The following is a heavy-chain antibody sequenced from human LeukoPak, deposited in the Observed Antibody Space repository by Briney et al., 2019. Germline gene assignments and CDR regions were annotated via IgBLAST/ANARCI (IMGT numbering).Heavy chain of an antibody. Sequence: GGSLRLSCAASGFTFSSYGMHWVRQAPGKGLEWVAFIRYDGSNKYYADSVKGRFTISRDNSKNTLYLQMNSLRAEDTAVYYCAKDRLVLMVYADYWGQGTLVTVSS. CDR3: AKDRLVLMVYADY. D-gene: IGHD2-8*01. CDR2: IRYDGSNK. V-gene: IGHV3-30*02. J-gene: IGHJ4*02. CDR1: GFTFSSYG.